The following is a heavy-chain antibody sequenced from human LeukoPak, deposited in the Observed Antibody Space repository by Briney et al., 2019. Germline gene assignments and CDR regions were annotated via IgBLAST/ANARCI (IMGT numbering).Heavy chain of an antibody. CDR1: GGSFSGYY. V-gene: IGHV4-34*01. CDR3: ARGRLGNYHNRFDP. Sequence: SETLSLTCAVYGGSFSGYYWSWIRQPPGKGREWIGEINHSGSTNYNPSLKSRVTISVDTSKNQFSLKLSSVTAADTAVYYCARGRLGNYHNRFDPWGQGTLVTVSS. J-gene: IGHJ5*02. CDR2: INHSGST. D-gene: IGHD1-7*01.